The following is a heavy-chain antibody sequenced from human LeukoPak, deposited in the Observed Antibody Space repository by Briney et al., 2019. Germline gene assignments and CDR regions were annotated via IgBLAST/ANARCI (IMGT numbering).Heavy chain of an antibody. CDR1: GGSFSSYY. V-gene: IGHV4-59*01. D-gene: IGHD6-13*01. CDR3: ARGVYIAAAQYGF. J-gene: IGHJ4*02. CDR2: IYYSGAT. Sequence: SETLSLTCAVYGGSFSSYYWSWIRQPPGKGLEWIGYIYYSGATNYNPSLKSRVTISVDTSKNQFSLKLSSVTAADTAVYYCARGVYIAAAQYGFWGQGTLVTVSS.